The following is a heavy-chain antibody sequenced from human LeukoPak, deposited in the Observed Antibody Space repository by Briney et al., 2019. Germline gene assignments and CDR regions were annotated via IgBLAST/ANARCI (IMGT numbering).Heavy chain of an antibody. CDR2: IKSDGSSA. Sequence: GGSLRLSCAASGFTFSSYWMHWVRQAPGKGLVWVSRIKSDGSSASYAHSVKGRFNISRDNAKNTLYLQINSLRAEDTAVYYCARPVRPYSGDYGIDDWGQGTLVTVSS. D-gene: IGHD4-17*01. J-gene: IGHJ4*02. V-gene: IGHV3-74*01. CDR1: GFTFSSYW. CDR3: ARPVRPYSGDYGIDD.